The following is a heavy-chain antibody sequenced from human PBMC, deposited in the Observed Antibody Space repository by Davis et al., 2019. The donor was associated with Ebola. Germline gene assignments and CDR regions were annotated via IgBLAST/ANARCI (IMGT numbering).Heavy chain of an antibody. CDR1: GFILTNYA. CDR2: VHGGNGNT. Sequence: AASVKVSCKASGFILTNYAIHRVRQAPGQRFEWMGWVHGGNGNTKYSQRSQGRVTITTDTSASTVYLDLTSLRSDDTAVFYCARASFGYNSGWYADYWGPGSLVTVSS. CDR3: ARASFGYNSGWYADY. J-gene: IGHJ4*02. V-gene: IGHV1-3*01. D-gene: IGHD6-19*01.